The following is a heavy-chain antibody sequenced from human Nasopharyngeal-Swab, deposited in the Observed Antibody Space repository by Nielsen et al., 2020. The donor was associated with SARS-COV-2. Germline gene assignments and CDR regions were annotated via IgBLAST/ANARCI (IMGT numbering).Heavy chain of an antibody. CDR3: ARTDSGSYAAYFDY. V-gene: IGHV3-74*01. J-gene: IGHJ4*02. D-gene: IGHD1-26*01. CDR2: IKGDGSDK. CDR1: GFTFSRHW. Sequence: GGSLRLSCAASGFTFSRHWMHWVRQAPGKGLAWVSRIKGDGSDKRYADSVRGRFTISRDNSKNTLYLQMDSLRPEDTAVYYCARTDSGSYAAYFDYWGQGTQVTVSS.